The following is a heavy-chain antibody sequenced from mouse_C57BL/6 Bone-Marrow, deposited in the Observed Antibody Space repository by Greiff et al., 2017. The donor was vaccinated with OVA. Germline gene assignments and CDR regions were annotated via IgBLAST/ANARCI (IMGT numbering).Heavy chain of an antibody. Sequence: VQLKESGPGLVQPSQSLSITCTVSGFSLTSYGVHWVRQPPGKGLEWLGVIWSGGSTDYNAAFISRLSISKDNSKSQVFFKMNSLQADDTAIYYCAKTLGIYDLYYDDMDYWGQGTSVTVSS. CDR1: GFSLTSYG. CDR2: IWSGGST. CDR3: AKTLGIYDLYYDDMDY. V-gene: IGHV2-4*01. J-gene: IGHJ4*01. D-gene: IGHD2-3*01.